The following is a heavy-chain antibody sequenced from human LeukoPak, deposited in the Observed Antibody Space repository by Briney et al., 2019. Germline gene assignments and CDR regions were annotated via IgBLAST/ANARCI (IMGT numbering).Heavy chain of an antibody. CDR3: ATVGSSWYTHS. D-gene: IGHD6-13*01. Sequence: ASVKVSCKASGYTFTSYGISWVRQAPGQGLEWMGWISPYNGNTYYAQKFHGRVTLTTDTSTSTAFMELRSPRSDDTAVYYCATVGSSWYTHSGRQGTLVTVPS. J-gene: IGHJ5*01. V-gene: IGHV1-18*01. CDR2: ISPYNGNT. CDR1: GYTFTSYG.